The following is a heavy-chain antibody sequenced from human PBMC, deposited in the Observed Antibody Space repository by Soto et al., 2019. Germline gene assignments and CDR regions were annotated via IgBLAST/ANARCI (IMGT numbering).Heavy chain of an antibody. Sequence: QVQLVQSGAEVKKPGASVKVSCKASGYTFTSYGISWVRQAPGQGLEWMGWISAYNGNTNYAQTLQGRVTMTTDTSTNTAYMELRSLRSDDTAVYYCARDGTAIYSSSPRPFDYWGQGTLVTVSS. CDR2: ISAYNGNT. D-gene: IGHD6-13*01. CDR1: GYTFTSYG. V-gene: IGHV1-18*01. J-gene: IGHJ4*02. CDR3: ARDGTAIYSSSPRPFDY.